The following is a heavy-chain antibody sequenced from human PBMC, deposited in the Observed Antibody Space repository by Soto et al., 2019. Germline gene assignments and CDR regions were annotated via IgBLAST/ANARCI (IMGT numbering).Heavy chain of an antibody. CDR2: INSHGSRT. V-gene: IGHV3-74*01. D-gene: IGHD1-26*01. J-gene: IGHJ6*02. CDR3: VRDLTSCTSARCYSYYYGMDV. CDR1: GSNFSSYW. Sequence: EVQLVESGGGLVQPGGSLRLSCTASGSNFSSYWTHWVRQVPGRGLVWVSRINSHGSRTSNADSVKGRFTISRDNAKNTVDLQMNSLRAEDTAVYYCVRDLTSCTSARCYSYYYGMDVWGQGTTVTVSS.